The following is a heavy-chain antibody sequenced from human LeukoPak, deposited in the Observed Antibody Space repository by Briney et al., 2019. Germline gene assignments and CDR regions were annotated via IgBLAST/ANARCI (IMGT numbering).Heavy chain of an antibody. CDR1: GGTFSSHA. CDR3: AGNAAYYYDSSGYYSFDY. CDR2: IIPIFGTA. D-gene: IGHD3-22*01. V-gene: IGHV1-69*13. J-gene: IGHJ4*02. Sequence: SVKVSCKASGGTFSSHAISWVRQAPGQGLEWMGGIIPIFGTANYAQKFQGRVTITADESTSTAYMELSSLRSEDTAVYYCAGNAAYYYDSSGYYSFDYWGQGTLVTVSS.